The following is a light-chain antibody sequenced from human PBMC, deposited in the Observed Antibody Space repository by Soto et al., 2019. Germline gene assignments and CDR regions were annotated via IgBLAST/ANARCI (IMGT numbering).Light chain of an antibody. CDR2: DDS. V-gene: IGLV3-21*02. J-gene: IGLJ1*01. CDR1: NIGRKS. Sequence: SYELTQPPSVSVAPGQTARISCGGNNIGRKSVHWYQQKPGRAPVVGGYDDSDRPSGLPERFSGANSGDTATLTISRVEAGDEADYYCHVWDSSSGHYIFGTGTKVTVL. CDR3: HVWDSSSGHYI.